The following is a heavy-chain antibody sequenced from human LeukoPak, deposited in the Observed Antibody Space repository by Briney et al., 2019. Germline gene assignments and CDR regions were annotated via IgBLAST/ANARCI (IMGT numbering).Heavy chain of an antibody. D-gene: IGHD2-15*01. V-gene: IGHV3-11*06. CDR2: FSSSSSYT. CDR3: ARTPRYCSGGSCFDY. Sequence: GGSLRLSCAASGFTFSDYYMSWIRQAPGKGLEWFSYFSSSSSYTNYADSVKGRFTISRDNAKNSPYLQMNSLRAEDTAVYYCARTPRYCSGGSCFDYWGQGTLVTVSS. J-gene: IGHJ4*02. CDR1: GFTFSDYY.